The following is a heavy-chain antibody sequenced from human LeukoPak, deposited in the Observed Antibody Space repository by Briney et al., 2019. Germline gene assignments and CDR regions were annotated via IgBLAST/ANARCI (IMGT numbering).Heavy chain of an antibody. Sequence: GGSLRLSCAASGFTFSSYAMHWVRQAPGKGLEWVSVIYSGGSTYYADSVKGRFTISRDNSKNTLYLQMNSLRAEDTAVYYCARDNGGLDAFDIWGQGTMVTVSS. CDR2: IYSGGST. D-gene: IGHD2-8*01. CDR1: GFTFSSYA. CDR3: ARDNGGLDAFDI. J-gene: IGHJ3*02. V-gene: IGHV3-53*01.